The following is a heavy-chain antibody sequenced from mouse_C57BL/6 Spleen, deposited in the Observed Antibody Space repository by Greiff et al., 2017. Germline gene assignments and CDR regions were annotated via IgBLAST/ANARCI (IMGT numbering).Heavy chain of an antibody. CDR1: GFSLTSYA. V-gene: IGHV2-9-1*01. D-gene: IGHD2-4*01. CDR2: IWTGGGT. J-gene: IGHJ2*01. Sequence: VQLVESGPGLVAPSQSLSITCTASGFSLTSYAISWVRQPPGKGLEWLGVIWTGGGTNYNSALKSRLSISKDNSKSQVFLKMNSLQTDDTARYYCARCIYDYDECYYFDYCGQGTTLTVSS. CDR3: ARCIYDYDECYYFDY.